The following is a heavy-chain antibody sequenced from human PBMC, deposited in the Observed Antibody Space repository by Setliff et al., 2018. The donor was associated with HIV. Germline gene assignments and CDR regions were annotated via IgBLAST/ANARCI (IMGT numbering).Heavy chain of an antibody. CDR2: SRNKANSYST. CDR3: VGLRYYAWRLWLAPIES. J-gene: IGHJ4*02. D-gene: IGHD3-16*01. Sequence: GGSLRLSCVASGFIFSDRYMDWVRQAPGKGLEWIGRSRNKANSYSTEYAASVKGRFTISRDASKSSMYLQMNSLKSEDTAVYYCVGLRYYAWRLWLAPIESWGQGTLVTVSS. CDR1: GFIFSDRY. V-gene: IGHV3-72*01.